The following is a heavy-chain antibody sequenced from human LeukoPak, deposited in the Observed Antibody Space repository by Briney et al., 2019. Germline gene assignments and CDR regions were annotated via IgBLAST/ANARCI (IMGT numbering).Heavy chain of an antibody. D-gene: IGHD1-26*01. J-gene: IGHJ4*02. V-gene: IGHV4-39*01. CDR3: ARLRLSGSYYDY. Sequence: SETLSLTCTVSGGSISSSSYYWGWIRQPPGKGLEWIGSIYYSGSTYYNPSLKSRVTTSVDTSKNQFSLKLSSVTAADTAVYYCARLRLSGSYYDYWGQGTLVTVSS. CDR1: GGSISSSSYY. CDR2: IYYSGST.